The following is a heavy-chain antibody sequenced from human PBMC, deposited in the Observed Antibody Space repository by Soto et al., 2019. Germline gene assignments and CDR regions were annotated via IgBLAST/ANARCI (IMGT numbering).Heavy chain of an antibody. J-gene: IGHJ6*02. CDR2: IYYSGST. CDR1: GGSISSGDYY. CDR3: ARVSGSPYYDFWSGYSGGYYGMDV. D-gene: IGHD3-3*01. Sequence: SETLSLTCTVSGGSISSGDYYWSWIRQPPGKGLEWIGYIYYSGSTYYNPSLKRRVTISVDTSKNQFSLKLSSVTAADTAVYYCARVSGSPYYDFWSGYSGGYYGMDVWGQGTTVTVSS. V-gene: IGHV4-30-4*01.